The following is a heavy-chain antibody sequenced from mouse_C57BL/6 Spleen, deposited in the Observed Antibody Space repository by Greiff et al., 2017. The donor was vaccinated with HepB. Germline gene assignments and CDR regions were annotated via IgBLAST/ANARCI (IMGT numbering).Heavy chain of an antibody. D-gene: IGHD1-1*02. CDR2: IFPRDGTT. Sequence: GASVKISCKVSGYTFTDHTIHWMKQRPEQGLEWIGYIFPRDGTTEYSEKFKGKATLTADKSSSTVYLQLNSLTSEDSAVYFCARNLWDYALDYWGQGTSVTVSS. J-gene: IGHJ4*01. V-gene: IGHV1-78*01. CDR1: GYTFTDHT. CDR3: ARNLWDYALDY.